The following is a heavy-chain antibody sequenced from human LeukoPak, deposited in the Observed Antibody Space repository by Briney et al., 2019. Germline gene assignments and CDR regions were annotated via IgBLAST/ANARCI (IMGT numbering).Heavy chain of an antibody. CDR1: GYTFTGYY. CDR3: ASVIVSVVRGGGNVFGY. V-gene: IGHV1-2*02. J-gene: IGHJ4*02. CDR2: INPNSGGT. Sequence: ASVKVSCKASGYTFTGYYMHWVRQAPGQGLEWMGWINPNSGGTNYAQKFQGRVTMTRDTSISTAYMELSRLRSDDTAVYYCASVIVSVVRGGGNVFGYWGQGTLVTVSS. D-gene: IGHD3-10*01.